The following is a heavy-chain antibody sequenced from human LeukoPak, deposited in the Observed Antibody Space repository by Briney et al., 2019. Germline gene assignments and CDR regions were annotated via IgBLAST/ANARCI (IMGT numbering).Heavy chain of an antibody. CDR3: ARDRDRRDGYYSGMDV. J-gene: IGHJ6*02. CDR2: ISYDGINK. V-gene: IGHV3-30-3*01. D-gene: IGHD3-22*01. CDR1: GFTFSAYP. Sequence: GGSLRLSCGASGFTFSAYPIHWVRQAPGKGLEWVAVISYDGINKYYADSVKGRFTISRDNSKNTLYLQMNSLRGDDTAVYYCARDRDRRDGYYSGMDVWGQGTTVTVSS.